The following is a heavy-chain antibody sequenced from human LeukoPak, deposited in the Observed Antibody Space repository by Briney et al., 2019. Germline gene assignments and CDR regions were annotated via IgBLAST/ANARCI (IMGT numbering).Heavy chain of an antibody. CDR3: ASTNAAADNWFDP. V-gene: IGHV4-30-2*02. D-gene: IGHD6-13*01. CDR1: GGSISSGGYS. CDR2: IYHSGST. Sequence: SETLSLTCAVSGGSISSGGYSWSWIRQPPGKGLEWIGYIYHSGSTYYNPSLKSRVTISVDTSKNQFSLKLSSVTAADTAVYYCASTNAAADNWFDPWGQGTLVTVSS. J-gene: IGHJ5*02.